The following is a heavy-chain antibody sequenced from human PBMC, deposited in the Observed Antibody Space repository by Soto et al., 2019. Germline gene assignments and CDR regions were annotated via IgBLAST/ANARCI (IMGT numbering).Heavy chain of an antibody. J-gene: IGHJ5*02. D-gene: IGHD3-3*01. CDR2: VYSSGGT. V-gene: IGHV4-4*07. Sequence: SETLSLTCTVSGGSMTSYYWTWIRQPAGKGLEWIGRVYSSGGTHYNPSLKSRVTISLDTSKNQFSLSLLSVTDADTAVYFCARGQRFSDWFDPWGQGTLVTVSS. CDR1: GGSMTSYY. CDR3: ARGQRFSDWFDP.